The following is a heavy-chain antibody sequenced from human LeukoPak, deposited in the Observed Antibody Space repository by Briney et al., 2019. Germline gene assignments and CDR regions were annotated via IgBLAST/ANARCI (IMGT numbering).Heavy chain of an antibody. D-gene: IGHD3-22*01. CDR2: ISYGGKIY. CDR3: ARGVEVITGDVFDV. V-gene: IGHV3-30*03. J-gene: IGHJ3*01. CDR1: GFTFSQYW. Sequence: GGSLRLSCAASGFTFSQYWMSWVRQAPGKGLEGLALISYGGKIYDYADSVKGRFTISRANSKNTVSLQMNTLRAEHTAIYYCARGVEVITGDVFDVWGQGTMVTVSS.